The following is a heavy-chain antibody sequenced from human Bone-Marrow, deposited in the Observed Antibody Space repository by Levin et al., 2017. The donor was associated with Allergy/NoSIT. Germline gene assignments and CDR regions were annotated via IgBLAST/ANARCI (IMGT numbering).Heavy chain of an antibody. D-gene: IGHD3-10*01. CDR3: ATGGTWFEGFYFDN. J-gene: IGHJ4*02. CDR2: ILYGGGT. CDR1: GNFLSSKY. V-gene: IGHV4-59*01. Sequence: SETRSLTCTVSGNFLSSKYWTWIRQSPGKGLEWIGYILYGGGTNYNPSLKSRVTISADTSKNEFSLNVRSMTTADTAIYYCATGGTWFEGFYFDNWGQGTLITVSS.